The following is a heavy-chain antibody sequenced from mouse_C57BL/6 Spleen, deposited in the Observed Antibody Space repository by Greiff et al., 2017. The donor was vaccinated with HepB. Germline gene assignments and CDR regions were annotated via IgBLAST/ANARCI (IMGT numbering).Heavy chain of an antibody. D-gene: IGHD3-3*01. Sequence: VQLQQPGAELVKPGASVKLSCKASGYTFTSYWMQWVKQRPGQGLEWIGEIDPSDSYTNYNQKFKGKATLTVDTSSSTAYMQLSSLTSEDSAVYYCALRGNGFAYWGQGTLVTVSA. CDR3: ALRGNGFAY. J-gene: IGHJ3*01. CDR1: GYTFTSYW. V-gene: IGHV1-50*01. CDR2: IDPSDSYT.